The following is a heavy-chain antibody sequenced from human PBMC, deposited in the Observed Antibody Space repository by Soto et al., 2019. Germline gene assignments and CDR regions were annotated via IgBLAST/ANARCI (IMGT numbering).Heavy chain of an antibody. Sequence: QVQLQESGPGLVKPSGTLALTCAVSGVSVTRSNWWSWVRQSPGKGLEWIGEVYHSGSTRYNPSLNCRVTLSVDISRNQFSLRLTSVTAADTAVYYCAREGIYSSFDPWGQGILVTVSS. CDR3: AREGIYSSFDP. CDR1: GVSVTRSNW. V-gene: IGHV4-4*02. D-gene: IGHD5-12*01. CDR2: VYHSGST. J-gene: IGHJ5*02.